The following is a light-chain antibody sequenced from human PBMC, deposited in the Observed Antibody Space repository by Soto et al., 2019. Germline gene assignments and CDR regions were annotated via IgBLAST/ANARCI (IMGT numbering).Light chain of an antibody. Sequence: QSALTQPASVSGSPGQSFTISCSGTNSDVGSHDLVSWYQQHPGKAPKLIIFEVTRRPSGVSNRFSGSKSGNTASLTISGLQTEDEADYYCCSYAGSDTYVVFGGGTKLTVL. CDR2: EVT. CDR3: CSYAGSDTYVV. V-gene: IGLV2-23*02. J-gene: IGLJ2*01. CDR1: NSDVGSHDL.